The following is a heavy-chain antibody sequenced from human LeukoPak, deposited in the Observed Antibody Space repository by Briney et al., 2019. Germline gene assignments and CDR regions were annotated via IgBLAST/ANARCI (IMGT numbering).Heavy chain of an antibody. CDR1: GGSISSSNW. CDR2: IYHSGST. V-gene: IGHV4-4*02. D-gene: IGHD4-17*01. Sequence: SGTLSLTCAVSGGSISSSNWRSWVRQPPGKGLEWIGEIYHSGSTNYNPSLKSRVTISVDKSKNQFSLKLSSVTAADTAVYYCARDYGDYVSWYFDLWGRGTLVTVSS. J-gene: IGHJ2*01. CDR3: ARDYGDYVSWYFDL.